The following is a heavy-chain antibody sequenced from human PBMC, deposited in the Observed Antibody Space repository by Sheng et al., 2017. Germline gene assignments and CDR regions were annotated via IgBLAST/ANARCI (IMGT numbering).Heavy chain of an antibody. CDR3: ASTNNVLLWFGDSVGFDP. CDR1: GGTFSSYA. CDR2: IIPILGIA. V-gene: IGHV1-69*10. D-gene: IGHD3-10*01. J-gene: IGHJ5*02. Sequence: QVQLVQSGAEVKKPGSSVKVSCKASGGTFSSYAISWVRQAPGQGLEWMGGIIPILGIANYAQKFQGRVTITADKSTSTAYMELSSLRSEDTAVYYCASTNNVLLWFGDSVGFDPWGQGTLVTVSS.